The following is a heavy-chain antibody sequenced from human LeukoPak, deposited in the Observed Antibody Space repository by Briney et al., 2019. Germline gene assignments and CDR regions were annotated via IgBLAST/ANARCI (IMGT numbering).Heavy chain of an antibody. CDR1: GFTFSNYE. CDR2: ISESGSTT. Sequence: GGSLTLSCAASGFTFSNYELHWLPQAPGKGLEWVSYISESGSTTYYADSVKGRFTNSRDNAKNSLYLQMNSLRAEDTALYYCARDLYGDYAYDYWGQGTLVTVSS. J-gene: IGHJ4*02. CDR3: ARDLYGDYAYDY. D-gene: IGHD4-17*01. V-gene: IGHV3-48*03.